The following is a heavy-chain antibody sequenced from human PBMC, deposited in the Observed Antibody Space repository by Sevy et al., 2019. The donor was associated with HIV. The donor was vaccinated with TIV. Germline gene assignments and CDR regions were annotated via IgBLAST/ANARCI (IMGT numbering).Heavy chain of an antibody. Sequence: GGSLRLSCAASGFTFSGYWMTWVRQAPGKGLEWVANIKEDGSAEYYVDSVKGRFTISRDNAKNSLFLQLNSLRVEDTAMYYCARDSPGYGEHDYLGQGTLVTVSS. CDR3: ARDSPGYGEHDY. V-gene: IGHV3-7*01. CDR2: IKEDGSAE. J-gene: IGHJ4*02. CDR1: GFTFSGYW. D-gene: IGHD5-18*01.